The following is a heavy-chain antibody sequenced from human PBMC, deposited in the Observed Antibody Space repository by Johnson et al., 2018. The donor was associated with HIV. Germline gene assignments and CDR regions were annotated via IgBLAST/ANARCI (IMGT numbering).Heavy chain of an antibody. Sequence: VQLVESGGGLVKPGGSLRLSCAASGFTFDDYGMSWVRQAPGKGLEWVSGINWNGGSTGYADSVKGRFTISRDNSKNTLYLQMNSLRAEDTAVYYCAKVGGRHDYGDYLGAFDIWGQGTMVTVSS. J-gene: IGHJ3*02. D-gene: IGHD4-17*01. CDR3: AKVGGRHDYGDYLGAFDI. CDR2: INWNGGST. V-gene: IGHV3-20*04. CDR1: GFTFDDYG.